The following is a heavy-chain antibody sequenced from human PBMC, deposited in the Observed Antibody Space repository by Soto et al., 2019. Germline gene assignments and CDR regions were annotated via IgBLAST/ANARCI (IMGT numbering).Heavy chain of an antibody. Sequence: QVQLVESGGGVVQPGRSLRLSCAASGFTFSSYGMHWVRQAPGKGLEWVAVIWYDGSNKYYADSVKGRFTIARDNSKNRLYLQMSSLRAEDTAVYYCARGLGYCSGGSCPHDYWGQGTLVTVSS. CDR3: ARGLGYCSGGSCPHDY. CDR1: GFTFSSYG. J-gene: IGHJ4*02. D-gene: IGHD2-15*01. CDR2: IWYDGSNK. V-gene: IGHV3-33*01.